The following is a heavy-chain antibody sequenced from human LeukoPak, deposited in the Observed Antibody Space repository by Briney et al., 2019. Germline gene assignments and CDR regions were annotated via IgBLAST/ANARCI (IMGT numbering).Heavy chain of an antibody. CDR2: ISYDGSNK. V-gene: IGHV3-30*18. CDR3: AKVGYYDSSGYTDY. Sequence: GGSLRLSCAASGFTFSSYGMHWVRQAPGKGLEWVAVISYDGSNKYYADSVKGRFTMSRDNSKNTLYLQMNSLRAEDTAVYYCAKVGYYDSSGYTDYWGQGTLVTVSS. D-gene: IGHD3-22*01. J-gene: IGHJ4*02. CDR1: GFTFSSYG.